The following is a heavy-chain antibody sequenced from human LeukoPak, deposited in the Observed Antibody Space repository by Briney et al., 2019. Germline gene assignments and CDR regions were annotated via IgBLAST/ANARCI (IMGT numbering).Heavy chain of an antibody. D-gene: IGHD2/OR15-2a*01. J-gene: IGHJ6*02. CDR1: GGCFSGYL. CDR2: VNYRGSP. Sequence: PSETLSLTCDVPGGCFSGYLWSWIRQSPGKGLEWIGEVNYRGSPNYNPSLESRVTISVDTSKNQLSLKLTSVTAADTALYYCSRSGLTGMREYERADYYYYGMDLWGQGTAVTVFS. CDR3: SRSGLTGMREYERADYYYYGMDL. V-gene: IGHV4-34*01.